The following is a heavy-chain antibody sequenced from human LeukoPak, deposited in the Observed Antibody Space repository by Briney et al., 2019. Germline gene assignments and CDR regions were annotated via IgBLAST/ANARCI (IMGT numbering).Heavy chain of an antibody. CDR2: IYYSGST. D-gene: IGHD2-15*01. CDR3: ARDGGYCSGGNCYGLDYYGMDV. J-gene: IGHJ6*02. CDR1: GGSISSSSYY. Sequence: SETLSLTCTVSGGSISSSSYYWGWTRQPPGKGLEWIGSIYYSGSTYYNPSLKSRVTISVDTSKNQFSLKLSSVTAADTAVYYCARDGGYCSGGNCYGLDYYGMDVWGQGTTVTVSS. V-gene: IGHV4-39*07.